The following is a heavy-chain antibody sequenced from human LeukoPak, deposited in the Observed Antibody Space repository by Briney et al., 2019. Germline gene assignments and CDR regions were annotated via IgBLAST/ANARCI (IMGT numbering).Heavy chain of an antibody. CDR1: GGTFSSYA. J-gene: IGHJ4*02. Sequence: GASVKVSCTASGGTFSSYAISWVRQAPGQGLEWMGGIIPIFGTANYAQKFQGRVTITADESTSTAYMELSSLRSEDTAVYYCARDREYYDSSGYLDYWGQGTLVTVSS. D-gene: IGHD3-22*01. CDR3: ARDREYYDSSGYLDY. V-gene: IGHV1-69*13. CDR2: IIPIFGTA.